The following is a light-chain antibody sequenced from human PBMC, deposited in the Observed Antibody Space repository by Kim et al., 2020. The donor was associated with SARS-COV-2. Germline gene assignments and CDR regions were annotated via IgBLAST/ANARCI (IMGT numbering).Light chain of an antibody. J-gene: IGLJ1*01. CDR1: SNGSKS. Sequence: VSVAPGKTATITCGGDSNGSKSVHWYQQKPGQAPVLVIYYDSDRPSGIPERFSGSNSGNTATLTISRVEAGDEADYYCQVWDTSSVFGTGTKVTVL. V-gene: IGLV3-21*04. CDR3: QVWDTSSV. CDR2: YDS.